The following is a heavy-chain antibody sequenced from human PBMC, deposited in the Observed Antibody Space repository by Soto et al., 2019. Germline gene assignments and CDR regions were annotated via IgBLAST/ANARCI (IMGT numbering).Heavy chain of an antibody. J-gene: IGHJ3*02. CDR1: GGSISSSSYY. D-gene: IGHD6-6*01. CDR2: IYYSGST. CDR3: ASSRGIAARGAFDI. Sequence: SETLSLTCTVSGGSISSSSYYWGWIRQPPGKGLEWIGSIYYSGSTYYNPSLKSRVTISVDTSKNQFSLKLSSVTAADTAVYYCASSRGIAARGAFDIWGQGAMVTVSS. V-gene: IGHV4-39*01.